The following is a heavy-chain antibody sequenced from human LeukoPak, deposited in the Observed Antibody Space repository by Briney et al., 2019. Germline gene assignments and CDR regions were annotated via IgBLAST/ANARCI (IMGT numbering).Heavy chain of an antibody. J-gene: IGHJ6*02. V-gene: IGHV3-33*08. CDR1: GFTFSSYG. D-gene: IGHD3-10*01. CDR3: ARDRITMVRGVILYYYGMDV. CDR2: IWCDGSNK. Sequence: PGGSLRLSCAASGFTFSSYGMHWVRQAPGKGLEWVAVIWCDGSNKYYADSVEGRFTISRDNSKNTLYLQMNSLRAEDTAVYYCARDRITMVRGVILYYYGMDVWGQGTTVTVSS.